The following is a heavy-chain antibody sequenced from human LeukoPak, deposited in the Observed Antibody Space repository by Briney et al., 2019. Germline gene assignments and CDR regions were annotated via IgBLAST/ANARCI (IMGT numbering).Heavy chain of an antibody. V-gene: IGHV5-51*01. CDR1: EYSFPNYC. D-gene: IGHD3-22*01. Sequence: GESLEISCKHSEYSFPNYCIGWVRQMPGKGLEWMGIIYPDDSDTRYSPSFQGQVTISADKSISTAYLQWSSLKASDTAMYYCASPATYYYDSSGYPDAFDIWGQGTMVTVSS. CDR3: ASPATYYYDSSGYPDAFDI. CDR2: IYPDDSDT. J-gene: IGHJ3*02.